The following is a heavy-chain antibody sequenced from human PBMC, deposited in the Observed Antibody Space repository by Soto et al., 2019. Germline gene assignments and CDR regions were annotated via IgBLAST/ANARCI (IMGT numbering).Heavy chain of an antibody. V-gene: IGHV3-23*01. CDR3: ARGGGYDSFDF. CDR1: GFTFSSYA. Sequence: GGSLRLSCAASGFTFSSYAMSWVRQAPGKGLEWVSGISDSGGSTYYADSVKGRFTISRDNSKNTLYLQMDSLRAADKAVYYCARGGGYDSFDFWGQGIQVTVSS. CDR2: ISDSGGST. J-gene: IGHJ4*02. D-gene: IGHD2-15*01.